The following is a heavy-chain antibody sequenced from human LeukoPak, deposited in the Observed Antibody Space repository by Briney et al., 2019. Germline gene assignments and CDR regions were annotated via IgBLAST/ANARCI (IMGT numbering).Heavy chain of an antibody. V-gene: IGHV3-48*01. Sequence: PRGSLRLSCAVSGFTFGSYSTNWVRQAPGKGLEWISYISSSSSTLYYADSAEGRFTISRHNPMNSLYLQMDSLRAEDTAVYYWTRIYGSGSYYTDWGQGTLVTVSS. J-gene: IGHJ4*02. CDR2: ISSSSSTL. CDR3: TRIYGSGSYYTD. CDR1: GFTFGSYS. D-gene: IGHD3-10*01.